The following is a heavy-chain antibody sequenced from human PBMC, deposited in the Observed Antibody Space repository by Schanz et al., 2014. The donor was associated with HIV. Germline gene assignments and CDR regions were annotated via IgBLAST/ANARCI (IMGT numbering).Heavy chain of an antibody. Sequence: EVHLLESEGGLVQPGGSLRLSCVASGFTFSTYAMSWVRQAPGKGLEWVSGMRGSDDSTFYADSVKGRFTISRDNSKNTLYFQMNSLRAEDTAIYYCAKTSYGWYFDYWGQGTLVTVSS. CDR2: MRGSDDST. V-gene: IGHV3-23*01. D-gene: IGHD6-19*01. CDR3: AKTSYGWYFDY. J-gene: IGHJ4*02. CDR1: GFTFSTYA.